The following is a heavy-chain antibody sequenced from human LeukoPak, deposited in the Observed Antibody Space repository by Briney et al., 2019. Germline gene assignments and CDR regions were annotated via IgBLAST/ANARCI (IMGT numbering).Heavy chain of an antibody. D-gene: IGHD2-15*01. CDR1: GYTFTGYY. CDR3: ARDHCSGGSCHGGH. J-gene: IGHJ4*02. V-gene: IGHV1-2*04. Sequence: VASVKVSCKASGYTFTGYYMHWVRQAPGQGLEWMGWINPNSGGTNYAQKFQGWVTMTRDTSISTAYMELSRLRSEDTAVYYCARDHCSGGSCHGGHWGQGTLVTVSS. CDR2: INPNSGGT.